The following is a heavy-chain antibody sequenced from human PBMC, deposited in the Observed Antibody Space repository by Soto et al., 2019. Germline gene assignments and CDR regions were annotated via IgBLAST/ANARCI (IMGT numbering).Heavy chain of an antibody. J-gene: IGHJ4*02. Sequence: EVQLVESGGGLVQPGRSLRLSCAASGFTFDDHAIHWVRQAPGKGLEWVSGISWNSITLGYADSVKGRFTISRDNAKNSLYLQMNSLRPEDTALYYCAKDYCSSTSCYYDYWGQGTLVTVSS. CDR1: GFTFDDHA. CDR3: AKDYCSSTSCYYDY. CDR2: ISWNSITL. D-gene: IGHD2-2*01. V-gene: IGHV3-9*01.